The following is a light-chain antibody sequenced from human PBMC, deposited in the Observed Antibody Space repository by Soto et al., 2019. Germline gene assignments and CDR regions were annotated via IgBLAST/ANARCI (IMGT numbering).Light chain of an antibody. CDR3: QQYLSSVT. CDR1: QSVDTTF. Sequence: EIVLTQSPGSLSLSPGQRATLSCRASQSVDTTFFAWYQKKPGQAPRLLIQGASKRATGIPDRFSGSGSGPVFTLIISRLEPEDLAVYYCQQYLSSVTFGQGTKVEIK. CDR2: GAS. J-gene: IGKJ1*01. V-gene: IGKV3-20*01.